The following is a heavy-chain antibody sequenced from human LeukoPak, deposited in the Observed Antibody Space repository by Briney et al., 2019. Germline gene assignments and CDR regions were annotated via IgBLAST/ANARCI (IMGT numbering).Heavy chain of an antibody. CDR2: IRYDGNNK. V-gene: IGHV3-30*02. CDR3: VKDSTHFRVWDSYDTAGLTY. D-gene: IGHD3-22*01. CDR1: GFTFSSYC. Sequence: GRSLRLSCAASGFTFSSYCMHWVRQAPGKGLEWVAFIRYDGNNKYYADSVKGRFTVSRDNSKNTLYLQMNSLRAEDTAVYYCVKDSTHFRVWDSYDTAGLTYWGQGTLVTVSS. J-gene: IGHJ4*02.